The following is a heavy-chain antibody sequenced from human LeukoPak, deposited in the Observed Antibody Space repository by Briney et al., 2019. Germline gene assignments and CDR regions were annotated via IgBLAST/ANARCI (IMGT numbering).Heavy chain of an antibody. CDR3: ARALDEGARFDY. CDR2: IRSKANSYAT. V-gene: IGHV3-73*01. J-gene: IGHJ4*02. CDR1: GFTFSGSA. Sequence: GGSLRLSCAASGFTFSGSAMHWVRQASGKGLEWVGRIRSKANSYATAYAASVKGRFTISRDDSKNTLYLQMNSLRAEDTAVYYCARALDEGARFDYWGQGTLVTVSS.